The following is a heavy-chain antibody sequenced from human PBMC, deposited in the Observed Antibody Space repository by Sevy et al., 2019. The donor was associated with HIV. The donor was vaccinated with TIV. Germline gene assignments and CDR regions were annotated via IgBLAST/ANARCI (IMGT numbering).Heavy chain of an antibody. Sequence: GGSLRLSCAASGFTFSSFAMSWVRHIPGKGLEWVSTINGRGGSAYYADSVKGRFTLSRDNSNNTVFLQMTRLRDEETAVYYCARPTPRIAPSSAAFFDYWGQGTLVTVSS. CDR3: ARPTPRIAPSSAAFFDY. CDR1: GFTFSSFA. D-gene: IGHD1-26*01. V-gene: IGHV3-23*01. CDR2: INGRGGSA. J-gene: IGHJ4*02.